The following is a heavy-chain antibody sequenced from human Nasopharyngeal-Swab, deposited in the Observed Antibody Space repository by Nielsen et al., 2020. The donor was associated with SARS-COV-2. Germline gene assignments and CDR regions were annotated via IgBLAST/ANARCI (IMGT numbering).Heavy chain of an antibody. CDR2: INHSGST. Sequence: SETLSLTCAVYGGSFSGYYWSWIRQPPGKGLEWIGEINHSGSTNYNPSPKSRVTISVDTSKNQFSLKLSSVTAADTAVYYCARVPPIAVAGKGVDVWGQGTTVTVSS. CDR3: ARVPPIAVAGKGVDV. CDR1: GGSFSGYY. J-gene: IGHJ6*02. V-gene: IGHV4-34*01. D-gene: IGHD6-19*01.